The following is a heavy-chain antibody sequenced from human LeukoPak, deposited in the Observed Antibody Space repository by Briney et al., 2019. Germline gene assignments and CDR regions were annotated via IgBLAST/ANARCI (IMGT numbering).Heavy chain of an antibody. D-gene: IGHD3-22*01. CDR1: IGSINSGTYY. Sequence: PSVTLSLTCTVSIGSINSGTYYWSWIRRHRGKGLEWIGYINKRGSSHYNPSLKSRFIKTLDTTKNQFSLKLGSVTAADTAVYYCSTTPYFSDRSGYSLDGWFDPWGQGTLVTVSS. CDR2: INKRGSS. V-gene: IGHV4-31*03. CDR3: STTPYFSDRSGYSLDGWFDP. J-gene: IGHJ5*02.